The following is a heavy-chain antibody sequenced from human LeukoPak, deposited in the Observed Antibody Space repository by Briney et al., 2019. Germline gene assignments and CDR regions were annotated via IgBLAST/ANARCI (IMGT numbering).Heavy chain of an antibody. CDR1: GGSFSGYY. J-gene: IGHJ6*03. Sequence: PSETLSLTCAVYGGSFSGYYWSWIRQPPGKGLEWIGEINHSGSTNYNPSLKSRVTISVDTSKNQFSLKLSSVTAADTAVYYCARGRHVYYYYMDVWGKGTTVTVSS. V-gene: IGHV4-34*01. CDR2: INHSGST. CDR3: ARGRHVYYYYMDV.